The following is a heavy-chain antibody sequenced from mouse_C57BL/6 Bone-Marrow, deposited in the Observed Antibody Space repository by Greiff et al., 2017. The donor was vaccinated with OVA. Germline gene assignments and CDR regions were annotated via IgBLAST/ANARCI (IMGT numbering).Heavy chain of an antibody. J-gene: IGHJ2*01. CDR2: INPSSGYT. CDR1: GYTFTSYT. D-gene: IGHD6-1*01. V-gene: IGHV1-4*01. Sequence: QVTLKECGAELARPGASVKMSCKASGYTFTSYTMHWVKQRPGQGLEWIGYINPSSGYTKYNQKFKDKATLTADKSSSTAYMQLSSLTSEDSAVYYCARCCSKNYFDYWGQGTTLTVSS. CDR3: ARCCSKNYFDY.